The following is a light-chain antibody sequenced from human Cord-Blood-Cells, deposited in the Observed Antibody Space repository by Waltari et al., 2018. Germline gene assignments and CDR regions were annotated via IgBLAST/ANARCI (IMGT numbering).Light chain of an antibody. CDR3: HQSSSLPFT. J-gene: IGKJ3*01. CDR2: YAS. V-gene: IGKV6-21*01. Sequence: EIVLTQSPDFQSVTPKKKVTITCRASQIIGSRLHWYQQKPDQSPKLLIKYASKTFPGLPSRFSGSGSGTDFTLTINRLEAEDAATYYCHQSSSLPFTCGPGTKVDIK. CDR1: QIIGSR.